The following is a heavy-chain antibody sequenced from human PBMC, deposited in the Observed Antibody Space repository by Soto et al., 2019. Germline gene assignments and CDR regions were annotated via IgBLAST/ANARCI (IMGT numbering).Heavy chain of an antibody. CDR1: GFTFSDYQ. CDR2: ISSSGDIT. V-gene: IGHV3-11*04. D-gene: IGHD2-15*01. Sequence: SCAASGFTFSDYQMSWIRQAPGKGLEWVSYISSSGDITYYADSVKGRFTISRDNAKNSLYLQMNSLRAEDTAVYYCARGSVAAKGNWFDPWGQGTLVTVSS. J-gene: IGHJ5*02. CDR3: ARGSVAAKGNWFDP.